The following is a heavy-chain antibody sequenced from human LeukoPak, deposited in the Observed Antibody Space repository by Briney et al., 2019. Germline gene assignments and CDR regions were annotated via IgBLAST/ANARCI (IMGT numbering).Heavy chain of an antibody. CDR2: INPNSGGT. Sequence: ASVTVSCEASGYTFTGYYMHWVRQAPGQGLEWMGWINPNSGGTNYAQKFQGRVTMTRDTSISTAYMELRRLRSDATAVYYCARGYDFWSGYYVHYYYGMDVGGQGTTVTVSS. CDR3: ARGYDFWSGYYVHYYYGMDV. J-gene: IGHJ6*02. D-gene: IGHD3-3*01. CDR1: GYTFTGYY. V-gene: IGHV1-2*02.